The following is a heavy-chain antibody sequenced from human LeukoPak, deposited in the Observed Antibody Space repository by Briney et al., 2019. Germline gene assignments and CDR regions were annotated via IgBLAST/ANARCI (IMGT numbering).Heavy chain of an antibody. J-gene: IGHJ6*03. CDR3: AKGSGYGAQYYYYYMDV. Sequence: QPGGSLRLSCAASGFTFSSYGMHWVRQAPGKGLEWVAFIRYDGSNKYYADSVKGRFTISRDNSKNTLYLHVNSLRPEDTAVYYCAKGSGYGAQYYYYYMDVWGKGTTVTISS. CDR2: IRYDGSNK. V-gene: IGHV3-30*02. CDR1: GFTFSSYG. D-gene: IGHD5-12*01.